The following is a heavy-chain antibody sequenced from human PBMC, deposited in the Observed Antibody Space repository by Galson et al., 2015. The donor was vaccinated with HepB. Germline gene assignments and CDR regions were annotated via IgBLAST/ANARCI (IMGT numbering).Heavy chain of an antibody. CDR2: ISGSGGST. CDR3: ARGGGSGINWFDP. D-gene: IGHD3-10*01. V-gene: IGHV3-23*01. CDR1: GFTFSSYA. Sequence: SLRLSCAASGFTFSSYAMSWVRQAPGKGLEWVSAISGSGGSTYYADSVKGRFTISRDNSKNTLYLQINSLRAEDTAVYYCARGGGSGINWFDPWGQGTLVTVSS. J-gene: IGHJ5*02.